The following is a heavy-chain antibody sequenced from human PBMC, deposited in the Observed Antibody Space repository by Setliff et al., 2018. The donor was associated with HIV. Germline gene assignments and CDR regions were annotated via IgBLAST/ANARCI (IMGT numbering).Heavy chain of an antibody. D-gene: IGHD2-15*01. CDR2: VTGDGRTK. Sequence: PGGSLRLSCAASGFTFRNYYMSWIRQTPGKGLEWVSFVTGDGRTKKDADSVRGRFTISRDNAKSSLYLQMSSLRAEDTAVYYCAKGSCSGGSCLYWGQGTLVTVSS. V-gene: IGHV3-11*01. CDR3: AKGSCSGGSCLY. CDR1: GFTFRNYY. J-gene: IGHJ4*02.